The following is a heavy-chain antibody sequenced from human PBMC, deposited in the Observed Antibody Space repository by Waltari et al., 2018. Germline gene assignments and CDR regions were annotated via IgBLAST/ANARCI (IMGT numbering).Heavy chain of an antibody. CDR2: ISGSGGST. Sequence: EVQLVEHGGGLVQPGGSLRLSCEASGFTFSSYAMSWVRQVPGKGLEWVLAISGSGGSTYYTGSVKGRFTISRDNSKNTLYLQMNSLRAEDTAVYYCAKDDTGVTTYWGQGTLVTVAS. CDR1: GFTFSSYA. D-gene: IGHD2-21*02. V-gene: IGHV3-23*04. J-gene: IGHJ4*02. CDR3: AKDDTGVTTY.